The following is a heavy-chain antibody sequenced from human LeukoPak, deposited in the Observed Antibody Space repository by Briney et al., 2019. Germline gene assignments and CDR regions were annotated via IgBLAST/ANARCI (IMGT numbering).Heavy chain of an antibody. V-gene: IGHV3-53*01. J-gene: IGHJ3*02. CDR1: GFTFSSYW. Sequence: GGSLRLSCAASGFTFSSYWMHWVRQAPGKGLEWVSLIYSGGTTYYADSVKGRFTISRDNSKNTVHLQMNNLRAEDTAMYFCARRLYIVRGAFDIWGQGTMVTVSS. CDR3: ARRLYIVRGAFDI. D-gene: IGHD2/OR15-2a*01. CDR2: IYSGGTT.